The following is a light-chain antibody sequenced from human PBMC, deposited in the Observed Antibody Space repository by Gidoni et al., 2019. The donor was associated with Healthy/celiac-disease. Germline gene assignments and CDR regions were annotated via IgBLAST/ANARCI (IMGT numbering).Light chain of an antibody. CDR2: DAS. J-gene: IGKJ1*01. Sequence: DSQMTQSPSSLSASVGDRVTITCQASQDISNYLNWYQQKPGKAPTVLIYDASNLETGVPSRFSGSGSGTDFTFTISSLQPEDIATYYCQQYDNLPVTFGQGTKVEIK. CDR1: QDISNY. CDR3: QQYDNLPVT. V-gene: IGKV1-33*01.